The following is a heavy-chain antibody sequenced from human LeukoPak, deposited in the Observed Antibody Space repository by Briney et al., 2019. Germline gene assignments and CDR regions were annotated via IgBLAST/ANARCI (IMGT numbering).Heavy chain of an antibody. D-gene: IGHD3-10*01. V-gene: IGHV4-59*01. CDR1: GGSISSYY. J-gene: IGHJ4*02. CDR2: IYYSGST. CDR3: ARMVRAFDY. Sequence: SETLSLTRTVSGGSISSYYWSWIRQPPGKGLEWIGYIYYSGSTNYNPSLKSRVTISVDTSKNQFSLKLSSVTAADTAVYYCARMVRAFDYWGQGTLVTVSS.